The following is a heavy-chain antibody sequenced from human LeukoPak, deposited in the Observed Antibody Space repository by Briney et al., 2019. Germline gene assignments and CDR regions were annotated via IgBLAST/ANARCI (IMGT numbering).Heavy chain of an antibody. CDR3: ARGPPQVVHADPYCSGGSCYGSRWFDP. J-gene: IGHJ5*02. D-gene: IGHD2-15*01. V-gene: IGHV4-34*01. CDR1: GGSFSGYY. Sequence: KPSETLSLTCAVYGGSFSGYYWSWIRQPPGKGLEWIGEINHSGSANYNPSLKSRVTISVDTSKSQFSLKLSSVTAADTAVYYCARGPPQVVHADPYCSGGSCYGSRWFDPWGQGALVTVSS. CDR2: INHSGSA.